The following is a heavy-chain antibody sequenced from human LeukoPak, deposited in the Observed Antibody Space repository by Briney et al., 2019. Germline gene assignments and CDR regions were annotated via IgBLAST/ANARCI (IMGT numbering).Heavy chain of an antibody. CDR3: ARDWYCSSSICYTDRNWFDP. Sequence: GGSLRLSCGASGFTVSSNYMSWIRQAPGKGLEWVSYISTTSSYTDYADSVRGRFTISRDNANNLLYLQMNSLRPEDTAVYYCARDWYCSSSICYTDRNWFDPWGQGTLVTVSS. CDR1: GFTVSSNY. V-gene: IGHV3-11*05. J-gene: IGHJ5*02. CDR2: ISTTSSYT. D-gene: IGHD2-2*02.